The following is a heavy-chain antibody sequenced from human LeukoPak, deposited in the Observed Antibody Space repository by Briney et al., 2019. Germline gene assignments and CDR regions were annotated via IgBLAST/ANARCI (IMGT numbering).Heavy chain of an antibody. CDR1: GFTFSDYY. CDR3: VRDDGHHWFDF. D-gene: IGHD1-1*01. V-gene: IGHV3-11*01. Sequence: GGSLRLSCAASGFTFSDYYMSWIRQAPGKGLEWVSYISGSGTPKYYADSVKGRFTISRDNAKKSLSLQMNSLRDEDTAVYYCVRDDGHHWFDFWGQGTLVTVSS. CDR2: ISGSGTPK. J-gene: IGHJ4*02.